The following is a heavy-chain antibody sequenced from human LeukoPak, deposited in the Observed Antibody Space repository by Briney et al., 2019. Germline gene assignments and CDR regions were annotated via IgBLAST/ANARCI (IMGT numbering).Heavy chain of an antibody. CDR2: ISSSSSYI. J-gene: IGHJ4*02. CDR1: GFTFSSYS. Sequence: PGGSLRLSCAASGFTFSSYSMNWVRQAPGKGLEWVSSISSSSSYIYYADSVKGRFTISRDNSKNTLFLQMNSLRAEDTAVYYCAKGRPVVVTALLFDNWGQGTLVTVSS. D-gene: IGHD2-21*02. CDR3: AKGRPVVVTALLFDN. V-gene: IGHV3-21*04.